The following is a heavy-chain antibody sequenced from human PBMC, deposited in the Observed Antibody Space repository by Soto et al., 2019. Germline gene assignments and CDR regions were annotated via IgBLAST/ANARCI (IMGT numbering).Heavy chain of an antibody. CDR1: GYTFTSYG. Sequence: VASVKVSCKASGYTFTSYGISWVRQAPGQGLEWMGWISAYNGNTNYAQKLQGRVTMTTDTSTSTAYMELRSLRSDDTAVYYCARDRGDILTGYRGYCMDFWRHGTTVTVSS. CDR3: ARDRGDILTGYRGYCMDF. V-gene: IGHV1-18*01. J-gene: IGHJ6*02. CDR2: ISAYNGNT. D-gene: IGHD3-9*01.